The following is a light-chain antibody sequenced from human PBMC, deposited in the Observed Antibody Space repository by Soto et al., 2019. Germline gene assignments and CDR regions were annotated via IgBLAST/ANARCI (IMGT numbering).Light chain of an antibody. CDR2: DVT. CDR3: TSFTSGSTPYV. J-gene: IGLJ1*01. V-gene: IGLV2-14*03. CDR1: SNDVGGFNY. Sequence: QSVLTQPASVSGSPGQSITISCTGTSNDVGGFNYVSWYQQLPGKAPKLVIYDVTHRTSGVSDPFSGSRSGNTASLTISGLQAEDEADYYCTSFTSGSTPYVLGTGTKVTVL.